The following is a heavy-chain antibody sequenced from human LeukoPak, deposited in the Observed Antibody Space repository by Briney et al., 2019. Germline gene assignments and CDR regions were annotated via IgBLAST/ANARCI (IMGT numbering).Heavy chain of an antibody. D-gene: IGHD3-10*01. V-gene: IGHV4-59*08. J-gene: IGHJ6*02. CDR3: ARRTVRGHYYGMDV. CDR1: GGSISSYY. CDR2: IYYSGST. Sequence: SETLSLTCTVSGGSISSYYWSWIRQPPGKGLEWIGYIYYSGSTNYNPSLKSRVTISVDTSKNQFSLKLSSVTAADTAVYYCARRTVRGHYYGMDVWGQGTTVTVSS.